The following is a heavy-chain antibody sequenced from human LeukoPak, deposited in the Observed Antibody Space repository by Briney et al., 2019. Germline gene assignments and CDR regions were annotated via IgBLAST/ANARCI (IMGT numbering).Heavy chain of an antibody. Sequence: ASVKVSCKASGYTFSGYYIHWVRQAPGQGLEWMGWINANSGGTNYAQKFQGRVTMTRDTSISTAYMELSRLRSDGTAVYYCAREDPFAEGATEFGYWGQGTLVTVSS. CDR1: GYTFSGYY. V-gene: IGHV1-2*02. CDR3: AREDPFAEGATEFGY. CDR2: INANSGGT. D-gene: IGHD1-26*01. J-gene: IGHJ4*02.